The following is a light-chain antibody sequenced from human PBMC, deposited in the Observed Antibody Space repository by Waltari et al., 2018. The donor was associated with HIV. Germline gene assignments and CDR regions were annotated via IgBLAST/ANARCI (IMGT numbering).Light chain of an antibody. Sequence: SYVLTQPLSVSVAPGQTARMTCGGNNIGSKRLHWYQQKPGQAPVLVVYDDRDRPSGIPERFSGSNFGNTATLTITRVEAGDEADYYCQVWESSTDDHQVVFGGGTKLTVL. CDR3: QVWESSTDDHQVV. J-gene: IGLJ2*01. CDR1: NIGSKR. V-gene: IGLV3-21*02. CDR2: DDR.